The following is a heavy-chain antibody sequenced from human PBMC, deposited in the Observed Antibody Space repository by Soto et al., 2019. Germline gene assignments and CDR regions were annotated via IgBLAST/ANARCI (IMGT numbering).Heavy chain of an antibody. CDR2: IIPIFGTA. J-gene: IGHJ6*02. V-gene: IGHV1-69*01. CDR1: GGTFSSYA. Sequence: QVQLVQSGAEVKKPGSSVKVSCKASGGTFSSYAISWVRQAPGQGLEWMGGIIPIFGTANYAQKFQGRVTITADESTSTAYMELSSLRSEDTAVYYCARDDIVVVPAADYGMDVWGQGTTVTVSS. CDR3: ARDDIVVVPAADYGMDV. D-gene: IGHD2-2*01.